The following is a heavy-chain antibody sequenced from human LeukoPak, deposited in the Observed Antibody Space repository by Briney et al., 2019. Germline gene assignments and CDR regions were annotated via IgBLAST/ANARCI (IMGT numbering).Heavy chain of an antibody. CDR1: GYSISSSNW. D-gene: IGHD2-2*02. J-gene: IGHJ6*03. Sequence: SDTLSLTCAVSGYSISSSNWWGWIRQPPGKGLEWIGYIYYSGSIYYNPSLKSRVTMSVDTSKNQFSLKLSSVTAVDTAVYYCARMARAPNNCSSTSCYTQYYYYYYMDVWGKGTTVIVSS. CDR3: ARMARAPNNCSSTSCYTQYYYYYYMDV. V-gene: IGHV4-28*05. CDR2: IYYSGSI.